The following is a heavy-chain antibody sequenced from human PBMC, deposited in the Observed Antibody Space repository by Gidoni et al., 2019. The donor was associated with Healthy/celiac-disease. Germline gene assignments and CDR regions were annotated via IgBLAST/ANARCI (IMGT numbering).Heavy chain of an antibody. CDR2: IIPIFGTA. V-gene: IGHV1-69*01. J-gene: IGHJ4*02. CDR3: ARENRDYDNQGLPRRLDY. D-gene: IGHD3-22*01. CDR1: GGTFSSYA. Sequence: QVQLVQSGAEVKKPGSSVKVSCKASGGTFSSYAISWVRQAPGQGLEWMGGIIPIFGTANYAQKFQGRVTITADESTSTAYMELSSLRSEDTAVYYCARENRDYDNQGLPRRLDYWGQGTLVTVSS.